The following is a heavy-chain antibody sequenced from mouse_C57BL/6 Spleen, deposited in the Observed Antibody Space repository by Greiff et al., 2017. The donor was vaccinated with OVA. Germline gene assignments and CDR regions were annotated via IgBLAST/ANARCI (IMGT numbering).Heavy chain of an antibody. CDR3: ARVYDGYLDY. CDR2: IYPRSGNT. V-gene: IGHV1-81*01. Sequence: VQLQQSGAELARPGASVKLSCKASGYTFTSYGISWVKQRTGQGLEWIGEIYPRSGNTYYNEKFKGKATLTADKSSSTAYMELRSLTSEDSAVYFCARVYDGYLDYWGQGTTLTVSS. D-gene: IGHD2-3*01. J-gene: IGHJ2*01. CDR1: GYTFTSYG.